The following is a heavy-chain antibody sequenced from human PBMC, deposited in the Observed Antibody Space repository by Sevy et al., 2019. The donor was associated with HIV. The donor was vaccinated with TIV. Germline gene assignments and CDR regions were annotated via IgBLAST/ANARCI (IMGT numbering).Heavy chain of an antibody. V-gene: IGHV3-21*01. CDR2: ISSSSSYI. CDR1: GFTFSSYS. CDR3: ARDLDYGDYFERAFDI. J-gene: IGHJ3*02. Sequence: GEPLKISCAASGFTFSSYSMNWVRQAPGKGLEWVSSISSSSSYIYYADSVKGRFTISRDNAKNSLYLQMNSLRAEDTAVYYCARDLDYGDYFERAFDIWGQGTMVTVSS. D-gene: IGHD4-17*01.